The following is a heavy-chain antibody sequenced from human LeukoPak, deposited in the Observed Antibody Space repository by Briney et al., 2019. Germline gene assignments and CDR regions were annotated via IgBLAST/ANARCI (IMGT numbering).Heavy chain of an antibody. D-gene: IGHD7-27*01. CDR2: VNPYSGGT. CDR1: GYAFTGSY. J-gene: IGHJ4*02. CDR3: ARGSATGDFPPNY. Sequence: ASVNGSCKASGYAFTGSYLHWVRQAPEQGLESMGWVNPYSGGTNYAQQFQGRVTMTRDTSISTAYMDLTRLRSDDTAVYYCARGSATGDFPPNYWGQGTLVTVSS. V-gene: IGHV1-2*02.